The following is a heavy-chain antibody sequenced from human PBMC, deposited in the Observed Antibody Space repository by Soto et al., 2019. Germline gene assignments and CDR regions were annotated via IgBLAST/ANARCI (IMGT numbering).Heavy chain of an antibody. J-gene: IGHJ5*02. Sequence: SETLSLTCAVYGGSFSGYYWSWIRQPPGKGLEWIGEINHSGSTNYNPSLKSRVTISVDRSKNQFSLKLSSVTAADTAVYYCARKQLLLRFLEWSGGFDPWGQGTLVTVSS. D-gene: IGHD3-3*01. CDR1: GGSFSGYY. CDR2: INHSGST. CDR3: ARKQLLLRFLEWSGGFDP. V-gene: IGHV4-34*01.